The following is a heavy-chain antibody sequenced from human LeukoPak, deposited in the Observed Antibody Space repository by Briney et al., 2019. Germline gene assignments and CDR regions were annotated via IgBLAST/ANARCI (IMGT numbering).Heavy chain of an antibody. CDR3: AKGSSTSGCPDY. D-gene: IGHD6-19*01. V-gene: IGHV3-30*02. CDR2: VRYDGSNQ. Sequence: PGGSLRLSCAASGFTFNSYGMHWVRQAPGKGLEWVAFVRYDGSNQHYAESVKGRFSISRDNSKSTASLQMNSLRTEDTAVYYCAKGSSTSGCPDYCGQGTLVTVSS. J-gene: IGHJ4*02. CDR1: GFTFNSYG.